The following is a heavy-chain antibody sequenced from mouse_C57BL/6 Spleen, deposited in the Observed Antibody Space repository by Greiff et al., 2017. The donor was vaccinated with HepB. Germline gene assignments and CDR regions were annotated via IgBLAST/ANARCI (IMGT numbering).Heavy chain of an antibody. CDR3: ARFELVFAY. CDR2: IYPGDGDT. V-gene: IGHV1-80*01. J-gene: IGHJ3*01. Sequence: VKVVESGAELVKPGASVKISCKASGYAFSSYWMNWVKQRPGKGLEWIGQIYPGDGDTNYNEKFKGKATLTADKSSSTAYMQLSSLTSEDSAVYFCARFELVFAYWGQGTLVTVSA. D-gene: IGHD4-1*01. CDR1: GYAFSSYW.